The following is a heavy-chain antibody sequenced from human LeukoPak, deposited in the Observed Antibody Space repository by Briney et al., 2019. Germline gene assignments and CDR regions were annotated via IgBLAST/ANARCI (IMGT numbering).Heavy chain of an antibody. Sequence: GASVKVSCKASGYTFTSYAMHWVRQAPGQRLEWMGWINAGNGITKYSQKFQGRVTITRDTSASTAYMELSSLRSEDTAVYYCARIGVVAAYYYYYGMDVWGQGTTVTVSS. D-gene: IGHD2-15*01. CDR3: ARIGVVAAYYYYYGMDV. CDR1: GYTFTSYA. CDR2: INAGNGIT. J-gene: IGHJ6*02. V-gene: IGHV1-3*01.